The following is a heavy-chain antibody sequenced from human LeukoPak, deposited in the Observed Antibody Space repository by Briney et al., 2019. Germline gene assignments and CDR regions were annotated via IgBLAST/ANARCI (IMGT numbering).Heavy chain of an antibody. CDR1: GFTFSSYA. CDR2: ISYDGSNK. CDR3: ARDRSYLDY. Sequence: GSLRLSCAASGFTFSSYAMHWVRQAPGKGLEWVAVISYDGSNKYYADSVKGRFTISRDNSKNTLYLQMNSLRAEDTAVYYCARDRSYLDYWGQGTLVTVSP. V-gene: IGHV3-30*04. J-gene: IGHJ4*02.